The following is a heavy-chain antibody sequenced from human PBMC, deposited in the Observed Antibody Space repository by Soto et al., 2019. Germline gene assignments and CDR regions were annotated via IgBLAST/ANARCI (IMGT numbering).Heavy chain of an antibody. CDR1: VGSISSYY. CDR2: IYYSGST. CDR3: ERDRMENWFDP. Sequence: SATXSLTCTVSVGSISSYYWSWIRQPPGKGLEWIGYIYYSGSTNYNPSLKSRVTMSVDTSKNQFSLKLSSVTAADTAVYYCERDRMENWFDPWGQGTLVTVSS. D-gene: IGHD2-8*01. V-gene: IGHV4-59*01. J-gene: IGHJ5*02.